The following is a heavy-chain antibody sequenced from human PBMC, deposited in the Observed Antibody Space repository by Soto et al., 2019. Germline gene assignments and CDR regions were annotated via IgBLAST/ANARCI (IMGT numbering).Heavy chain of an antibody. J-gene: IGHJ6*03. CDR1: GFTFSSYG. CDR3: ARAVYNYYYYMDV. Sequence: QVQLVESGGGVVQPGRSLRLSCAASGFTFSSYGMHWVRQAPGKGLEWVAVIWFDGSYKYYADSVKGRFTISRENSKNTLYLQMNSLRAEDTAVYYCARAVYNYYYYMDVWGKGTTVTVSS. V-gene: IGHV3-33*01. D-gene: IGHD2-8*01. CDR2: IWFDGSYK.